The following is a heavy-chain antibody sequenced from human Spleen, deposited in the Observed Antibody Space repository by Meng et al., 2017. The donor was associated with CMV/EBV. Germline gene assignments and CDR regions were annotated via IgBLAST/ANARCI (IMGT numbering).Heavy chain of an antibody. CDR1: GYTFTSYA. J-gene: IGHJ5*02. D-gene: IGHD3-3*01. Sequence: QLVQSGPEVKKLGASVKVSCKASGYTFTSYAISWVRQATGQGLELVGWISAYSGNTNNAQKFQGRVTMTTDTSTRTVYMELRSLRSDDTAVYYCARYDFGGGDWFDPWGQGTLVTVSS. CDR3: ARYDFGGGDWFDP. V-gene: IGHV1-18*01. CDR2: ISAYSGNT.